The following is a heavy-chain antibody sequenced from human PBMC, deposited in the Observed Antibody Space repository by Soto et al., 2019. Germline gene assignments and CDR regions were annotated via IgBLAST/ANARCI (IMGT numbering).Heavy chain of an antibody. CDR1: GFTFSNYA. J-gene: IGHJ4*02. CDR3: AKTDNFHSQSSGWANRFDS. Sequence: EVQLLESGGDLAQPGGSLRLICAASGFTFSNYAMTWVRQSPGKGLEWVSTITSAGSTFYGDTVKGRFTISRDNSKSTLYLQMNSLGAEDTAVYYCAKTDNFHSQSSGWANRFDSCGQGTLVTVSS. CDR2: ITSAGST. D-gene: IGHD6-19*01. V-gene: IGHV3-23*01.